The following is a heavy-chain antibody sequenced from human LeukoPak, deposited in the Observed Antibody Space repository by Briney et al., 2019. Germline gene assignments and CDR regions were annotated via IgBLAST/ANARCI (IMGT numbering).Heavy chain of an antibody. V-gene: IGHV3-7*01. CDR1: ALAFSSYS. J-gene: IGHJ5*02. Sequence: PGGSLRLSRPASALAFSSYSMKLVRPAPGKGRELLSNIKPDGSEKYYVDSVKGRFTISRDNAKNSLYLQMHSVRAEDTAVYYCARDHSDFWSGYYTDWLDPWGQGTLVTVSS. CDR3: ARDHSDFWSGYYTDWLDP. D-gene: IGHD3-3*01. CDR2: IKPDGSEK.